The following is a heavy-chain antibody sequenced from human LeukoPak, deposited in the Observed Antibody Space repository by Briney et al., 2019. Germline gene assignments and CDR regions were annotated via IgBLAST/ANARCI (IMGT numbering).Heavy chain of an antibody. J-gene: IGHJ4*02. CDR2: ISAYNGNT. Sequence: ASVKVSCKASGYTFTDYYMHWVRQAPGQGLEWMGWISAYNGNTNYAQKLQGRVTMTTDTSTSTAYMELRSLRSDDTAVYYCARDPAVAGEYYFDYWGQGTLVTVSS. V-gene: IGHV1-18*04. CDR3: ARDPAVAGEYYFDY. CDR1: GYTFTDYY. D-gene: IGHD6-19*01.